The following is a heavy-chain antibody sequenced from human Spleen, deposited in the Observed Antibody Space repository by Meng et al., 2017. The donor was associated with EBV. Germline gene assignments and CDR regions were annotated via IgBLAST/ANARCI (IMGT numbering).Heavy chain of an antibody. D-gene: IGHD6-6*01. Sequence: QVQLVQSGADVKKPXTSMKVSXKTSGYAFTTYGLSWVRQAPGQGLERMGWISTYNGNTNYAQKLQGRVTMTTDTSTSTAYMELRSLRSDDTAIYYCARVVIDKSWYSSASALGDWGQGTLVTVSS. J-gene: IGHJ4*02. CDR2: ISTYNGNT. CDR1: GYAFTTYG. V-gene: IGHV1-18*01. CDR3: ARVVIDKSWYSSASALGD.